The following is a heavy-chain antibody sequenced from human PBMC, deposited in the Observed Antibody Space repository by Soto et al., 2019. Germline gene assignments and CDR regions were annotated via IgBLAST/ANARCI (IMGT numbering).Heavy chain of an antibody. J-gene: IGHJ6*02. D-gene: IGHD2-21*02. Sequence: QVQLVQSGAEVKKPGASVKVSCKASGYTFTSYGISWVRQAPGQGLEWMGWISAYNGNTNYAQKLQGRVTMTTDTSTSTAYMELRSLRSDDTAVYYCARVPTVVTPGGRSVAYGMDVWGQGTTVTVSS. CDR3: ARVPTVVTPGGRSVAYGMDV. CDR2: ISAYNGNT. CDR1: GYTFTSYG. V-gene: IGHV1-18*01.